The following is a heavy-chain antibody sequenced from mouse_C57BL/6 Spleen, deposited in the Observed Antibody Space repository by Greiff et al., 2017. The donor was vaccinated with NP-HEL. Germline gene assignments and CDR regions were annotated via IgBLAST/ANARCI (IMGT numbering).Heavy chain of an antibody. CDR3: ARITTVVRYFDV. D-gene: IGHD1-1*01. CDR2: IDPSDSYT. CDR1: GYTFTSYW. V-gene: IGHV1-50*01. J-gene: IGHJ1*03. Sequence: QVQLQQPGAELVKPGASVKLSCKASGYTFTSYWMQWVKQRPGQGLEWIGEIDPSDSYTNYNQKFKGKATVTVDTSSSTAYMQLSSLTSEDSAVYYCARITTVVRYFDVWGTGTTVTVSS.